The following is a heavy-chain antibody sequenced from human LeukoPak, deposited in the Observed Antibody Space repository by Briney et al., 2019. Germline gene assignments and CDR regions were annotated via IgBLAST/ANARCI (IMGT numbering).Heavy chain of an antibody. CDR2: IYTSGST. CDR3: ARGLRDPSKRFLEWLSDPYYFDY. V-gene: IGHV4-4*07. CDR1: GGSISSYY. Sequence: SETLSLTCTVSGGSISSYYWSWIRQPAGKGLEWIGRIYTSGSTNYNPSLKSRVTMSVDTSENQFSLKLSSVTAADTAVYYCARGLRDPSKRFLEWLSDPYYFDYWGQGTLVTVSS. J-gene: IGHJ4*02. D-gene: IGHD3-3*01.